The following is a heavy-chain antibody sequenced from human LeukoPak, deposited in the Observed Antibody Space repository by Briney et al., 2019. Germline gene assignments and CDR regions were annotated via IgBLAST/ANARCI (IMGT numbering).Heavy chain of an antibody. CDR2: ISPDASTT. J-gene: IGHJ5*02. D-gene: IGHD1-26*01. Sequence: GGSLRLSCAASEFTFSAYWVHWVRQAPGKGLVWVSLISPDASTTVYADSVKGRFTISRDNAKNTLYLQMNSLRAEDTAVYYCAMSLYSGAYVTWGQGTLVTVSS. CDR1: EFTFSAYW. CDR3: AMSLYSGAYVT. V-gene: IGHV3-74*01.